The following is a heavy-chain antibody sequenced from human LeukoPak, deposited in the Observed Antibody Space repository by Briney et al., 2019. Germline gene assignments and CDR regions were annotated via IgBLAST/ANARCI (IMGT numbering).Heavy chain of an antibody. V-gene: IGHV3-23*01. D-gene: IGHD1-26*01. Sequence: GGSLRLSCAASGFTFSSYGMSWVRQAPGKGLEWVSAISDSGGSTYYADSVKGRFTISRDNSKNTLYLQMNSLRAEDTALYYCARLKVGATLMGFGGNAFDIWGQGTMVTVSS. CDR3: ARLKVGATLMGFGGNAFDI. J-gene: IGHJ3*02. CDR2: ISDSGGST. CDR1: GFTFSSYG.